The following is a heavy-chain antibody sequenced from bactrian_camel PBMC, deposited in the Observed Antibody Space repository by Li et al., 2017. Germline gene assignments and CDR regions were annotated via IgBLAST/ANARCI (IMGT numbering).Heavy chain of an antibody. V-gene: IGHV3S40*01. J-gene: IGHJ4*01. CDR1: ELIYTVRVSC. CDR3: VADRACYGGRTKNL. Sequence: VQLVESGGGSVQAGGSLNLSCVTSELIYTVRVSCIGWFRQAPGKGLEWVSSIVSGGGTTYYADSVKGRFTTTRNNAKNIVYLQMDKLEPEDTAMYYCVADRACYGGRTKNLLGPGDPGHRL. D-gene: IGHD3*01. CDR2: IVSGGGTT.